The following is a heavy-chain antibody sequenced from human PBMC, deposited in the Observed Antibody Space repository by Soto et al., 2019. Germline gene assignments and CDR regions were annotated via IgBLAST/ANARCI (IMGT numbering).Heavy chain of an antibody. CDR2: IIPILGIA. D-gene: IGHD3-3*01. Sequence: ASVKVSCKASGGTFSSYTISWVRQAPGQGLEWMGRIIPILGIANYAQKFQGRVTITADKSTSTAYMELSSLRSEDTAVYYCARAAGVVIIGAFDIWGQGTMVTVSS. V-gene: IGHV1-69*02. J-gene: IGHJ3*02. CDR3: ARAAGVVIIGAFDI. CDR1: GGTFSSYT.